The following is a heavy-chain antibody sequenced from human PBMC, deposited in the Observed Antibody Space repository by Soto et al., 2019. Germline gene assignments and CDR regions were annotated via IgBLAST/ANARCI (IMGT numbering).Heavy chain of an antibody. CDR3: ARDRRRDGNTVDY. V-gene: IGHV4-31*03. D-gene: IGHD2-15*01. CDR2: IYYSGST. Sequence: QVQLQESGPGLVKPSQTLSLTCTVSGGSISSGGYYWSWIRQHPGKGLEWIGYIYYSGSTYYNLSLKSRVTISVDTAKNQFSLKLSSVTAADKAVYYCARDRRRDGNTVDYWGQVTLVTVSS. CDR1: GGSISSGGYY. J-gene: IGHJ4*02.